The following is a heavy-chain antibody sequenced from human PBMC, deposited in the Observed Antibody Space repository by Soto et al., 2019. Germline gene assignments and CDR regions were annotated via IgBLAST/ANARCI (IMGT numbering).Heavy chain of an antibody. J-gene: IGHJ6*03. CDR1: VFTFSSYA. CDR3: AREPAAAGYYYYYYMEV. D-gene: IGHD6-13*01. V-gene: IGHV3-23*01. CDR2: ISGSGGST. Sequence: PVWSLRLSCSASVFTFSSYAMSWVHHSPFKVLEWVSAISGSGGSTYYADSVKGRFTISRDNSKNTLYLQMNSLRAEDTAVYYCAREPAAAGYYYYYYMEVWGKGTTVTVSS.